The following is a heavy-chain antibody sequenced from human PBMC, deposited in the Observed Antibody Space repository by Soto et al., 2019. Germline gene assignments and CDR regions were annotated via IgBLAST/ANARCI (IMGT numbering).Heavy chain of an antibody. D-gene: IGHD2-21*01. Sequence: GGSLRLSCAASGITVITNYISWVRQAPGQGLEWVSGIYSDGSTHYADSVKGRFTISRDNSKNTLYLQMNTLRAEDTGVYYCKRDPTTSIVTDYWGQGTLVTVSS. CDR2: IYSDGST. J-gene: IGHJ4*02. CDR3: KRDPTTSIVTDY. V-gene: IGHV3-66*01. CDR1: GITVITNY.